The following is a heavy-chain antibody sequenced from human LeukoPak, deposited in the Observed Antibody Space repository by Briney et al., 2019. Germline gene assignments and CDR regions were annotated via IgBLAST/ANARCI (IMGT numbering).Heavy chain of an antibody. CDR3: ARDGLSPFGGTNAFDI. J-gene: IGHJ3*02. Sequence: GGSLRLSCAASGFTFSSYSMNWVRQAPGKGLEWVSSISSSSSYIYYADSVKGRFTISRDNAKNSLYLQMNSLRAEDTALYYCARDGLSPFGGTNAFDIWGQGTMVTVSS. V-gene: IGHV3-21*04. CDR1: GFTFSSYS. D-gene: IGHD3-16*01. CDR2: ISSSSSYI.